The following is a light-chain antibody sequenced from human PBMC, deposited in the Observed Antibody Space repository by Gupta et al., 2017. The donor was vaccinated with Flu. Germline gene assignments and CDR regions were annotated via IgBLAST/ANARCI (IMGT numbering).Light chain of an antibody. Sequence: EIVLTQSPGTLSLSPGERATLSCRASQSVTSNSLAWYQQKPGQAPRLLIYGASIRIPGIPDRFSGSGSGTDFTLTISRLGPEDFAVYHCQHYDTSPTFGQGTKVEIK. J-gene: IGKJ1*01. CDR3: QHYDTSPT. V-gene: IGKV3-20*01. CDR1: QSVTSNS. CDR2: GAS.